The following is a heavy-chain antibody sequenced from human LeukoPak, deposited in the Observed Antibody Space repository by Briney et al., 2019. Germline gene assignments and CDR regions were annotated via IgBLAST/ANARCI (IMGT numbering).Heavy chain of an antibody. CDR3: ARAARELQNMIVLVINDAFDV. V-gene: IGHV1-18*01. CDR2: INAYNGNT. CDR1: GYTFNTYA. J-gene: IGHJ3*01. D-gene: IGHD3-22*01. Sequence: ASVKVSCKASGYTFNTYAISWVRQAPGQGLEWMGWINAYNGNTNYAQKFQDRVSMTTDTSTSTAYLDLRSLRSDDTAMYYCARAARELQNMIVLVINDAFDVWGQGTMATVSS.